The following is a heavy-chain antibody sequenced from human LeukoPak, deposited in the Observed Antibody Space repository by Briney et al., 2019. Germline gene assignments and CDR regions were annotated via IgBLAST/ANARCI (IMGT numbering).Heavy chain of an antibody. J-gene: IGHJ4*02. D-gene: IGHD1-1*01. Sequence: GESLKISCKGSGYTVTSYWIAWVRQMPGKGLEWMGTIYPYDSTTRYSPSFQGQVTISADKSISTAYLQWSSLKASDTAMYYCARLGNWNDVDYWGQGTLVTVSS. CDR1: GYTVTSYW. CDR3: ARLGNWNDVDY. CDR2: IYPYDSTT. V-gene: IGHV5-51*01.